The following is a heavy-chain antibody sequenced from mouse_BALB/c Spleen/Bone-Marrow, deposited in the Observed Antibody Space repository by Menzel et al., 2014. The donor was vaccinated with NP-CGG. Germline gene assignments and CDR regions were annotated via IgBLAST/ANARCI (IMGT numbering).Heavy chain of an antibody. CDR3: ARVYGWYFDV. D-gene: IGHD1-1*01. V-gene: IGHV5-6-3*01. CDR1: GFTFSSYG. Sequence: EVKVVESGGGLVQPGGSLKLSCVASGFTFSSYGMSWVRQTPDKRLELVATINNNGGSTYYPDSVKGQFTISRDNAKNTLYLQMSSLKSEDTAMYYCARVYGWYFDVWGAGTTDTVSS. J-gene: IGHJ1*01. CDR2: INNNGGST.